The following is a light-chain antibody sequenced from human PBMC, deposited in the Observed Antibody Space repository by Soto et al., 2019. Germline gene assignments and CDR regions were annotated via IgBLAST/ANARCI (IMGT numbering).Light chain of an antibody. V-gene: IGKV1-33*01. CDR3: QHCDYLPI. CDR1: QDINSY. J-gene: IGKJ3*01. Sequence: DIQMTQSPSSLSASVGDRVTITCQASQDINSYLNWYQHKPGKAPKLLIYDASILEAGVPPRFSGSGSGTDFTLTISSLQPEDVATYYCQHCDYLPIFGPGTTVDFK. CDR2: DAS.